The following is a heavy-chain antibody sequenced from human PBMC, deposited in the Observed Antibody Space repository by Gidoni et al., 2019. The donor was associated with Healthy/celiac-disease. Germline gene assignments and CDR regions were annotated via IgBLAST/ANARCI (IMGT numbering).Heavy chain of an antibody. J-gene: IGHJ4*02. D-gene: IGHD1-7*01. V-gene: IGHV3-30*18. CDR2: ISYDGSNK. CDR3: AKGSNWNYHGRYFDY. Sequence: QEQLVESGGGVVQPGRSLRLSCAASGFTCRSYGMHLVRQAPGKGLEWVAVISYDGSNKYYADSVKGRFTISRDNSKTTLYLQMNSLRAEDTAVYYCAKGSNWNYHGRYFDYWGQGTLVTVSS. CDR1: GFTCRSYG.